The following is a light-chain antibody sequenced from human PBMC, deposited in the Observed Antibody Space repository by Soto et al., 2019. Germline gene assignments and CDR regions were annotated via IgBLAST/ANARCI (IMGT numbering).Light chain of an antibody. CDR2: QDT. J-gene: IGLJ2*01. CDR3: QAWDSSTVV. V-gene: IGLV3-1*01. CDR1: KLGNKY. Sequence: SYELTQPPSVSVSPGQTASITCSGHKLGNKYACWYQQKPGQSPVLVIYQDTKRPSGIPERFSGSNSGNTATLTISGTQAMDEADYYCQAWDSSTVVFGGGTKATVL.